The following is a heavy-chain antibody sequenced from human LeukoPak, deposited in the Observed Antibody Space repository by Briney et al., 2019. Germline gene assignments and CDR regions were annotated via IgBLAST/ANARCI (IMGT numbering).Heavy chain of an antibody. CDR1: RFTFSNYV. V-gene: IGHV3-30*18. D-gene: IGHD1-26*01. CDR2: ISYDGSDK. Sequence: GGSLRLSCAASRFTFSNYVMHWVRQAPGKGLEWVAVISYDGSDKYYADSVKGRFTISRDNSKNTLYLQMNSLRAEDTAIYYCAKSRGGYWVPEFDYWGQGTLVTVSS. J-gene: IGHJ4*02. CDR3: AKSRGGYWVPEFDY.